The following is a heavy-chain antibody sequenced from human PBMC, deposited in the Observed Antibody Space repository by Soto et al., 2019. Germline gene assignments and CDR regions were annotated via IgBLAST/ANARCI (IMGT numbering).Heavy chain of an antibody. CDR1: GFTFSSYA. V-gene: IGHV3-30-3*01. CDR3: ARVRNSIVVVPVDYGMDV. D-gene: IGHD2-2*01. CDR2: ISYDGSNK. Sequence: QVQLVDSGGGVVQPGRSLRLSCAACGFTFSSYAMHWVRQAPGKGLEWVAVISYDGSNKYYADSVKGRFTISRDNSKNTLYLQMNSLRAEDTAVYYCARVRNSIVVVPVDYGMDVWGQGTTVTVSS. J-gene: IGHJ6*02.